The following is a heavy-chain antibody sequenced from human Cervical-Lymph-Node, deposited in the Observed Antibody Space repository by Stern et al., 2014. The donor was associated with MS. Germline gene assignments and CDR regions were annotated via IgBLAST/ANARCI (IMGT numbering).Heavy chain of an antibody. CDR3: AVTPGTNWFDP. CDR1: GGSISSDDYY. Sequence: QVQLQESGPGLVKPSQTLSLTCTVSGGSISSDDYYWTWIRQHPGKGLEWIGYIHYTGTASYDPSLKSRFSLSLDTSKNQFSLKMKSVTAADTAVYYCAVTPGTNWFDPWGQGTLVTVSS. J-gene: IGHJ5*02. D-gene: IGHD2-21*02. CDR2: IHYTGTA. V-gene: IGHV4-30-4*01.